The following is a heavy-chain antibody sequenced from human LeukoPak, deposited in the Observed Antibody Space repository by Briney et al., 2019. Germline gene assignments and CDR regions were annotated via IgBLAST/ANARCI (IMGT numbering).Heavy chain of an antibody. J-gene: IGHJ4*02. Sequence: ASVKVSCKASGGTFSSYAISWVRQAPGRGLEWMGRIIPILGIANYAQKFQGRVTITADKSTSTAYMELSSLRSEDTAVYYCARDLRTGIPAAMDYWGQGTLVTVSS. D-gene: IGHD2-2*01. CDR1: GGTFSSYA. V-gene: IGHV1-69*04. CDR3: ARDLRTGIPAAMDY. CDR2: IIPILGIA.